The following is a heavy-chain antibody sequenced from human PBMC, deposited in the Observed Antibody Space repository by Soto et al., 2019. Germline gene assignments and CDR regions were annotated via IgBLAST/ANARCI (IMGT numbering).Heavy chain of an antibody. Sequence: ASVKVSCKASGYTFTSYGISWVRQAPGQGLEWMGWISACNGNTNYAQKLQGRVTMTTDTSTSTAYMELRSLRSDDTAVYYCARDTTVTTSFDYWGQGTLVTVSS. CDR3: ARDTTVTTSFDY. J-gene: IGHJ4*02. D-gene: IGHD4-17*01. CDR2: ISACNGNT. CDR1: GYTFTSYG. V-gene: IGHV1-18*01.